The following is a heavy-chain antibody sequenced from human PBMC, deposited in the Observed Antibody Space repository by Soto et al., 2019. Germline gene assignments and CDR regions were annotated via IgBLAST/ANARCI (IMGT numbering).Heavy chain of an antibody. V-gene: IGHV1-18*01. CDR2: ISPYNGDT. J-gene: IGHJ4*02. D-gene: IGHD3-22*01. CDR1: GYIFTRYG. CDR3: ARDAPYNFDSSLYGPLDY. Sequence: ASVKVSCKASGYIFTRYGISWVRQAPGQGLEWMGWISPYNGDTRYTQKFQARVTLTADTSTSTAYMDLRSLRSDDTAVYFCARDAPYNFDSSLYGPLDYWGQGTLVTVSS.